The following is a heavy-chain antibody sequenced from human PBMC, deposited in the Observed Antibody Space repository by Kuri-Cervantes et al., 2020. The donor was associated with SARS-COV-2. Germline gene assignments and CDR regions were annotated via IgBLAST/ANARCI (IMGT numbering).Heavy chain of an antibody. CDR1: GYSFTSYW. Sequence: GGSLRPSCKGSGYSFTSYWIGWVRQMPGKGLEWMGIIYPGDSDTRYSPSFQGQVTISADKSISTAYLQWSSLKASDTAMYYCARVQLSEAVAGYFDYWGQGTLVTVSS. CDR2: IYPGDSDT. CDR3: ARVQLSEAVAGYFDY. D-gene: IGHD6-19*01. V-gene: IGHV5-51*01. J-gene: IGHJ4*02.